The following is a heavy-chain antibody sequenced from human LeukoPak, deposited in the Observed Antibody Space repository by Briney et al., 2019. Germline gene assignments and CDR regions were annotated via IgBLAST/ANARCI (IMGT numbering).Heavy chain of an antibody. CDR3: ARSKSGGWLPNWFDP. CDR1: GGSISSYY. Sequence: SETLSLTCTVSGGSISSYYWSWIRQHPGKGLEWIGYIYYSGSTYYNPSLKSRVTISVDTSKNQFSLKLSSVTAADTAVYYCARSKSGGWLPNWFDPWGQGTLVTVSS. J-gene: IGHJ5*02. CDR2: IYYSGST. V-gene: IGHV4-59*06. D-gene: IGHD5-12*01.